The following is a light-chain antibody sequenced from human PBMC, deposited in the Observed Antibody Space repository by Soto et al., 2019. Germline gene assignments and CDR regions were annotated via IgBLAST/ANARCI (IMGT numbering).Light chain of an antibody. CDR1: SSDVGGYNY. V-gene: IGLV2-14*01. CDR3: SSYTSSNTHV. Sequence: QSVLTQPASVSGSPGQSITISCTGTSSDVGGYNYVSWYQHHPGKAPKLMIYDVINRPSGVSNRFSASKSGNTASLTISGLQAEDEADYYCSSYTSSNTHVFGGGTKLTVL. CDR2: DVI. J-gene: IGLJ3*02.